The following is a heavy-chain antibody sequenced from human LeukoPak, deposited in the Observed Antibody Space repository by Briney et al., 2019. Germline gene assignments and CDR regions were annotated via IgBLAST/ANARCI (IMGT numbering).Heavy chain of an antibody. CDR1: GFPFSSYA. CDR2: VHGDGDNI. V-gene: IGHV3-74*01. J-gene: IGHJ5*02. D-gene: IGHD1-26*01. Sequence: GGSLRLSCAASGFPFSSYAMYWVRQAPGKGLVWVARVHGDGDNISYADSVRGRFTISRDNAKDTLFLHMNSLRPEDTAVYYCARAQVGAPTDLWGQGTLVTASS. CDR3: ARAQVGAPTDL.